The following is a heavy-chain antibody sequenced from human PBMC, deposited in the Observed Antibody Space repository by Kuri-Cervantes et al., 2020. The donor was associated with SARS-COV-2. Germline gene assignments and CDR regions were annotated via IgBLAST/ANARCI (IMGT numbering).Heavy chain of an antibody. Sequence: GESLKISCAASGFTFSSYAMHWVRQAPGKGLEWVAVISYGGSNKYYADSVKGRFTISRDNSKNTLYLQMNSLRAEDTAVYYCARDWDDYGDYGFDYWGQGTLVTVSS. CDR1: GFTFSSYA. CDR2: ISYGGSNK. J-gene: IGHJ4*02. CDR3: ARDWDDYGDYGFDY. V-gene: IGHV3-30-3*01. D-gene: IGHD4-17*01.